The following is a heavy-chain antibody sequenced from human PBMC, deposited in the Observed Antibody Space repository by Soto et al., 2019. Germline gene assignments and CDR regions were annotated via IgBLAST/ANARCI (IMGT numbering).Heavy chain of an antibody. V-gene: IGHV1-46*01. Sequence: GASVKVSCKASGYTFTSYYMHWVRQAPGQGLEWMGIINPSGGNTGYAQKFQGRVTMTRNTSISTAYMELSSLRSEDTAVYYCARAGAYNWNYDYYYYYMDVWGQGTTVTVSS. J-gene: IGHJ6*03. CDR1: GYTFTSYY. CDR2: INPSGGNT. CDR3: ARAGAYNWNYDYYYYYMDV. D-gene: IGHD1-7*01.